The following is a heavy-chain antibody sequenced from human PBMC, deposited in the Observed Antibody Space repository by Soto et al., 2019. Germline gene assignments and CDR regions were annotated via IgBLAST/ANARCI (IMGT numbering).Heavy chain of an antibody. J-gene: IGHJ6*02. CDR1: EFTFSSYA. V-gene: IGHV3-30-3*01. CDR3: ARVKTDYSNPRGPFFFYGMDV. Sequence: QVQLVESGGGVVHPERSLRLSCSASEFTFSSYAMHWVCQAPGKGLEWVAGISYDGGHKFYGDSVRGRFTISRDSSKTTVFLQINSLRPEDTAAYYCARVKTDYSNPRGPFFFYGMDVWGQGTTVTVSS. D-gene: IGHD4-4*01. CDR2: ISYDGGHK.